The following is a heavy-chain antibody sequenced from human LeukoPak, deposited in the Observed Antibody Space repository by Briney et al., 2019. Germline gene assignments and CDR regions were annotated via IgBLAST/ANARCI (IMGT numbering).Heavy chain of an antibody. D-gene: IGHD6-13*01. Sequence: ASVKVSCKASGYTFTVYYLHWVRQAPGQGLEWMGWINSKSGGTNYAQKFQGRVTMTRDTSINTAFMELRRLRSDDTAVYYCARETPDSSSWTVFDYWGQGTLVTVSP. CDR2: INSKSGGT. V-gene: IGHV1-2*02. CDR1: GYTFTVYY. J-gene: IGHJ4*02. CDR3: ARETPDSSSWTVFDY.